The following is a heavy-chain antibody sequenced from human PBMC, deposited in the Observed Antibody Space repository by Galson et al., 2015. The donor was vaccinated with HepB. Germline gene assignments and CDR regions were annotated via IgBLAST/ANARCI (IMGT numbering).Heavy chain of an antibody. CDR3: VRDPLGGTIFPFGSGMDV. V-gene: IGHV3-30*04. J-gene: IGHJ6*02. CDR2: ISFEGSKR. CDR1: GFTFSSYA. Sequence: SLRLSCAASGFTFSSYAMHWVRQAPGKGLEWVAVISFEGSKRYYADSVKGRFTSSRDNSKNTVYLQMNGLRTEDTAVYYCVRDPLGGTIFPFGSGMDVWGQGTTVTVSS. D-gene: IGHD3-9*01.